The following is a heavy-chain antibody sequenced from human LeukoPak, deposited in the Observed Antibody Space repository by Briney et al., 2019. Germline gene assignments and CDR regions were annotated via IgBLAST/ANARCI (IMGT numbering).Heavy chain of an antibody. V-gene: IGHV1-2*02. CDR3: ARGTGTGTGAFDI. Sequence: ASVKVSCKASGYTFTGYYMHWVRQAPGQGLEWMGWINPNSGGTNYAQKFQGRVTMTRDTSISTAYMELSRLRSDDTAVYYCARGTGTGTGAFDIWGQGTMVTVSS. D-gene: IGHD3/OR15-3a*01. CDR2: INPNSGGT. CDR1: GYTFTGYY. J-gene: IGHJ3*02.